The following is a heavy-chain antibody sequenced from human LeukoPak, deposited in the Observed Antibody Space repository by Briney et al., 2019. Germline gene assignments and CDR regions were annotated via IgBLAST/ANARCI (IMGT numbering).Heavy chain of an antibody. CDR2: VSHSGST. CDR1: GYSISSDYY. V-gene: IGHV4-38-2*02. Sequence: PSETLSLTCTVSGYSISSDYYWGWIRQPPGKGLEWIASVSHSGSTYYNPSLKSRVTISVHTSNNQFSLNLNSVTAADTAVYYCARDRGGLDAFDIWGQGTMVTVSS. D-gene: IGHD3-10*01. J-gene: IGHJ3*02. CDR3: ARDRGGLDAFDI.